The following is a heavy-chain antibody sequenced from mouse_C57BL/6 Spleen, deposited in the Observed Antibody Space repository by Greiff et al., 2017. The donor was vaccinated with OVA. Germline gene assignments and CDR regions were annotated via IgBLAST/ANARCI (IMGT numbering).Heavy chain of an antibody. Sequence: QVQLKESGPGLVAPSQSLSITCTVSGFSFTSYGVDWVRQPPGKGLEWLGVIWGGGSTNYNSALMSRMSLSKDNLTTKVFLKMNSLQTDDTAMYYCAKHEGHYSGSSWYFDVWGTGTTVTVSS. CDR2: IWGGGST. V-gene: IGHV2-9*01. CDR1: GFSFTSYG. D-gene: IGHD1-1*01. J-gene: IGHJ1*03. CDR3: AKHEGHYSGSSWYFDV.